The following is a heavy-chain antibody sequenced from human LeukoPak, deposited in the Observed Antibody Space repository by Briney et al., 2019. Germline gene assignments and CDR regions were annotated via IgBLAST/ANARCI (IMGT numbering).Heavy chain of an antibody. CDR1: GGSISSYY. CDR3: ARDHPPDYYDSSGSDY. V-gene: IGHV4-59*01. Sequence: SETLSLTCTVSGGSISSYYWSWIRQPPGKGLEWIGYIYYSGSTNYNPSLKSRVTISVDTSKNQFSLKLSSVTAADTAVYYCARDHPPDYYDSSGSDYWGQGTLVTVSS. CDR2: IYYSGST. J-gene: IGHJ4*02. D-gene: IGHD3-22*01.